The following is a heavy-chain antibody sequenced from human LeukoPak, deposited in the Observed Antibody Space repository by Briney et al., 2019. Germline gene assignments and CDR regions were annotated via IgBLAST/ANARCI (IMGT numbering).Heavy chain of an antibody. Sequence: ASVKVSCKVSGYTLTELSMHWVRQAPGKGLEWVGGFDPEDGETIYAQKFQGRVTMTEDTSTDTAYMELSSLRSEDTAVYYCATSIAAAGTRYYYYYGMDVWGQGTTVTVSS. D-gene: IGHD6-13*01. J-gene: IGHJ6*02. V-gene: IGHV1-24*01. CDR1: GYTLTELS. CDR3: ATSIAAAGTRYYYYYGMDV. CDR2: FDPEDGET.